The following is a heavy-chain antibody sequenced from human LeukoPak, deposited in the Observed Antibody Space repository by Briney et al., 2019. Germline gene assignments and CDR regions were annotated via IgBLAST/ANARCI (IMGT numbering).Heavy chain of an antibody. CDR3: ARHTGYYLTDAFNM. Sequence: SETLSLTCTVSVASISSSTYYWGWIRQPPGKGLEWIGSIYYRGNTYYNPSLKSRVTISVDTSKNQFSLKLSSVTAADTAVYYCARHTGYYLTDAFNMWGQGTMVTVSS. J-gene: IGHJ3*02. D-gene: IGHD3-9*01. CDR1: VASISSSTYY. V-gene: IGHV4-39*01. CDR2: IYYRGNT.